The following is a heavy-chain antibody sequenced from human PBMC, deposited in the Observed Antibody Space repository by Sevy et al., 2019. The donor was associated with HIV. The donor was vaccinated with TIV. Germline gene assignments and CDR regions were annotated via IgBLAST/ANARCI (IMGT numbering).Heavy chain of an antibody. CDR1: GFTFDDSA. V-gene: IGHV3-9*01. D-gene: IGHD3-16*01. CDR3: AKSLTSFRGMDV. J-gene: IGHJ6*02. CDR2: ISWNSDII. Sequence: GGSLRLSCAASGFTFDDSAMHWVRQAPGKGLEWVSTISWNSDIIVYGYSVKGRFTISRDNAKNSLYLQMKSLRAEDTALYYCAKSLTSFRGMDVWGQGTTVTVSS.